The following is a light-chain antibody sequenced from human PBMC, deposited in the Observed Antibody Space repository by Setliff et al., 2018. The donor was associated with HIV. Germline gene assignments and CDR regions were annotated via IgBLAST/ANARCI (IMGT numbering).Light chain of an antibody. CDR2: DVS. Sequence: QSVLTQPRSVSGSPGQSVTTSCTGTSSDVGGYNYVSWYQQHPGKAPKLMIYDVSKRPSGVPDRFSGSKSGNTASLTISGLQAEDEADYYCCSHADNWPFGTGTKVTVL. J-gene: IGLJ1*01. CDR3: CSHADNWP. CDR1: SSDVGGYNY. V-gene: IGLV2-11*01.